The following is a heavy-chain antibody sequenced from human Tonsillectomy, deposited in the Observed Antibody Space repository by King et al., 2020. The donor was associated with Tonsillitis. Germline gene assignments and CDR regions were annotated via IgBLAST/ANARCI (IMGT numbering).Heavy chain of an antibody. CDR1: GGSVSSYF. J-gene: IGHJ4*02. CDR3: ASSRMEYYYDSSGYSQASFDY. V-gene: IGHV4-59*08. Sequence: LQLQESGPGLVKPSETLSLTCTVSGGSVSSYFWSWIRQPPGKGLEWIGYIYYSGSTNYNPSLKSRVNISVDTSKNQFSLKLSSVTAADTAVYYCASSRMEYYYDSSGYSQASFDYWGQGTLVTVSS. CDR2: IYYSGST. D-gene: IGHD3-22*01.